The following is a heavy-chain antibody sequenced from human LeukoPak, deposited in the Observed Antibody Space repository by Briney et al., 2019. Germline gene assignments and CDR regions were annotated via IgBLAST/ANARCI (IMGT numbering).Heavy chain of an antibody. CDR2: ISTTSDYI. V-gene: IGHV3-21*01. J-gene: IGHJ4*02. CDR1: GFTFSSYN. Sequence: PGGSLRLSCAASGFTFSSYNMNWVRQAPGKGLEWVSSISTTSDYIYYADSLKGRFTISRDNAKNSLYLQMNSLRAEDTAVYYCARESSLWGQGTLVTVSS. CDR3: ARESSL.